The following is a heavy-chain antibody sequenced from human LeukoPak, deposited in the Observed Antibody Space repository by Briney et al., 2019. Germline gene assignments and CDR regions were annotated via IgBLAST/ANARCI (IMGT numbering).Heavy chain of an antibody. CDR1: GFTFSSYG. Sequence: GGSLRLSCAASGFTFSSYGMSWVRQAPGKGLEWVSAISGSGGSTYYADSVKGRFTISRDNSKNTLYLQMNSLRAEDTAVYYCARGGAHYYDIGLGAFDIWGQGTMVTVSP. CDR3: ARGGAHYYDIGLGAFDI. D-gene: IGHD3-22*01. J-gene: IGHJ3*02. CDR2: ISGSGGST. V-gene: IGHV3-23*01.